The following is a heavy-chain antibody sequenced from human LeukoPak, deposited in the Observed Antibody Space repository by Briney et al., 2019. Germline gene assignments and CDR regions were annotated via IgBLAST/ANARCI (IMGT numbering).Heavy chain of an antibody. CDR1: GGSISSYY. CDR3: ARQHIYSYYGMDV. Sequence: SETLSLTCTVSGGSISSYYWSWIRQPPGKGLEWIGYIYYSGSTNYNPSLKSRFTISVDTSKNQFSLKLTSVTAADTAVYYCARQHIYSYYGMDVWGQGTTVTVSS. J-gene: IGHJ6*02. V-gene: IGHV4-59*08. CDR2: IYYSGST.